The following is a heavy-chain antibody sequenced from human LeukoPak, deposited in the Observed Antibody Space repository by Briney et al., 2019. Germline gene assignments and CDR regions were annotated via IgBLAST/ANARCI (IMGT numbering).Heavy chain of an antibody. V-gene: IGHV4-59*01. J-gene: IGHJ4*02. Sequence: PSETLSLTCAVYGGSFSGYYWSWIRQPPGKGLEWIAYIYYSGSTKYNPSLKSRVTMSVDTSKNQFSLKVHSATAADTAVYYCARALGPYGSGSSYYFDYWGQGTLLTVSS. CDR2: IYYSGST. CDR3: ARALGPYGSGSSYYFDY. CDR1: GGSFSGYY. D-gene: IGHD3-10*01.